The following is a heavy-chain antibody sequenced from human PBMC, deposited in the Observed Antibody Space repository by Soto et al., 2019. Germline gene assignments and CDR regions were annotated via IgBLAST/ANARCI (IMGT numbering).Heavy chain of an antibody. Sequence: YGISWIRQAPGQGLEWMGWIKPDNGDTNYAQKFQGRVTMTTDTSSNTAYMELRSLTSDDTAVYYCATSYDSGFDPWGQGTLVSVSS. CDR1: YG. V-gene: IGHV1-18*04. D-gene: IGHD5-12*01. J-gene: IGHJ5*02. CDR3: ATSYDSGFDP. CDR2: IKPDNGDT.